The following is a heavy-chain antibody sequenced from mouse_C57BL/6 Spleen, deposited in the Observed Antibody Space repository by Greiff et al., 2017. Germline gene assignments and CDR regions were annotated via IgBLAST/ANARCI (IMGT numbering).Heavy chain of an antibody. Sequence: QVQLQQSGPGLVQPSQSLSITCTVSGFSLTSYGVHWVRQSPGKGLEWLGVIWRGGSTDYTAAFMSRLSSTKENSESQVFFKMNSLQADDTAIYYCAKNPITTVVADYAMDYWGQGTSVTVSS. D-gene: IGHD1-1*01. CDR2: IWRGGST. J-gene: IGHJ4*01. CDR3: AKNPITTVVADYAMDY. CDR1: GFSLTSYG. V-gene: IGHV2-5*01.